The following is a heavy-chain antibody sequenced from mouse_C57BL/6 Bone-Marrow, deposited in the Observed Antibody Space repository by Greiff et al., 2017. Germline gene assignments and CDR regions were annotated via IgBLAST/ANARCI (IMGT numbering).Heavy chain of an antibody. D-gene: IGHD3-2*02. V-gene: IGHV1-22*01. CDR3: ARWGQLRAGLFAY. Sequence: EVQLQQSGPELVKPGASVKMSCKASGYTFTDYNMHWVKQSHGKSLEWIGYINPNNGGTSYNQKFKGKATLTVNKSSSTAYMELRSLTSEDSAVYYCARWGQLRAGLFAYWGQGTLVTVSA. CDR2: INPNNGGT. J-gene: IGHJ3*01. CDR1: GYTFTDYN.